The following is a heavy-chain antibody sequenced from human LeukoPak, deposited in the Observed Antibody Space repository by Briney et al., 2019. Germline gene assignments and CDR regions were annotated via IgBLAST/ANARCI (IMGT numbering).Heavy chain of an antibody. J-gene: IGHJ4*02. Sequence: ASVKVSCKVSGYTLTELSMHWVRQAPGKGLEWMGGFDPEDGETIYAQKFQGRVTMTEDTSTDTAYMELSSLRSEDTAVCYCATVVNFIAVADSFDYWGQGTLVTVSS. CDR3: ATVVNFIAVADSFDY. CDR2: FDPEDGET. CDR1: GYTLTELS. V-gene: IGHV1-24*01. D-gene: IGHD6-19*01.